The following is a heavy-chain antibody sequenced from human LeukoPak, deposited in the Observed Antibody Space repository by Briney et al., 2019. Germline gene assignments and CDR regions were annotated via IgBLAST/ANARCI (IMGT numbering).Heavy chain of an antibody. CDR2: ISPYNGNT. V-gene: IGHV1-18*01. Sequence: GASVKVSCKASGYDFTSVGITWVRQAPGQGLEWMGWISPYNGNTRYVQKLQGRVTMTTDTSTSTAYMELRSLRFDDTAVHYCARAGSGSGWYFDYWGQGTLVTVSS. J-gene: IGHJ4*02. CDR3: ARAGSGSGWYFDY. CDR1: GYDFTSVG. D-gene: IGHD6-19*01.